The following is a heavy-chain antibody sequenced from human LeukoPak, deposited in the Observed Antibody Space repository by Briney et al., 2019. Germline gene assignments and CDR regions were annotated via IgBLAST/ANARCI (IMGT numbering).Heavy chain of an antibody. CDR3: ATEGYSYGYSFDY. Sequence: GGSLRLSCAASGFTFSNAWMSWVRQDPGKGVDWVGRIKSKTDGGTTDYAAPVKGRFTISRDESKNTLYLQMNSLKTEDTAVYYCATEGYSYGYSFDYWGQGTLVTVSS. CDR1: GFTFSNAW. CDR2: IKSKTDGGTT. D-gene: IGHD5-18*01. V-gene: IGHV3-15*01. J-gene: IGHJ4*02.